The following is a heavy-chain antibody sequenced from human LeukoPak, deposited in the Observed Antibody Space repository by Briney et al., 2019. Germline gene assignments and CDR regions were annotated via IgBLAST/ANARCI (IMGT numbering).Heavy chain of an antibody. CDR3: ARGPYYDSSGYYLDY. J-gene: IGHJ4*02. CDR2: INHSGST. D-gene: IGHD3-22*01. Sequence: SETLSLTCAVYGGSFSGYYWSWIRQPPGKGLEWIGEINHSGSTNYNPSLKSRVTISVVTSKNQFSLKLSSVTAADTAVYYCARGPYYDSSGYYLDYWGQGTLVTVSS. V-gene: IGHV4-34*01. CDR1: GGSFSGYY.